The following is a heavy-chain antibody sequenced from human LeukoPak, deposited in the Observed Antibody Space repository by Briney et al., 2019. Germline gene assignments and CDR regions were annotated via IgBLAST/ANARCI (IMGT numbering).Heavy chain of an antibody. Sequence: GGSLRLSCAASGFSFSTYSMNWVRQAPGKGLEWVSSISRNSRYIYYADSMRGRFTISRDNAKNSLYLQMNSLKPEDTAVYYCASLRLYSSSWYASRLNYMDVWGKGTTVTVSS. CDR2: ISRNSRYI. CDR1: GFSFSTYS. CDR3: ASLRLYSSSWYASRLNYMDV. V-gene: IGHV3-21*06. J-gene: IGHJ6*03. D-gene: IGHD6-13*01.